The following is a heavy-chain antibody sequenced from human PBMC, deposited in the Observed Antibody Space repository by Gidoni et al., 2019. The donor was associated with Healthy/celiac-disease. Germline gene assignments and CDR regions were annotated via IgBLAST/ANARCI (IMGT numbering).Heavy chain of an antibody. CDR3: ARVTYDYGLTDAFDI. D-gene: IGHD4-17*01. Sequence: DGLEWIGEINQSGSTNYNPSLKSRVSISLDTSKNQFSLRLSSVTAADTAVYYCARVTYDYGLTDAFDIWGQGTMVTVSS. CDR2: INQSGST. V-gene: IGHV4-34*01. J-gene: IGHJ3*02.